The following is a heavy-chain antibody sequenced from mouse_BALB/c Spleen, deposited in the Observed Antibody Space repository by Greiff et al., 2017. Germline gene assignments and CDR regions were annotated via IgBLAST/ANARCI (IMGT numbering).Heavy chain of an antibody. CDR2: ISSGGST. CDR3: ARVREGVYDGYHFDY. Sequence: EVQRVESGGGLVKPGGSLKLSCAASGFTFSSYAMSWVRQTPEKRLEWVASISSGGSTYYPDSVKGRFTISRDNARNILYLQMSSLRSEDTAMYYCARVREGVYDGYHFDYWGQGTTLTVSS. V-gene: IGHV5-6-5*01. D-gene: IGHD2-3*01. J-gene: IGHJ2*01. CDR1: GFTFSSYA.